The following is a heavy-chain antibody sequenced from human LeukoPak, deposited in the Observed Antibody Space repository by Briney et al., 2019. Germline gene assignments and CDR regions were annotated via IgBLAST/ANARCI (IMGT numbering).Heavy chain of an antibody. D-gene: IGHD6-13*01. CDR1: GYTFTAFY. CDR3: ARAAGSNYYYFGMDV. CDR2: ISPERGDT. J-gene: IGHJ6*02. Sequence: ASVKVSCKASGYTFTAFYLHWVRQAPGQGLEWMGWISPERGDTEYAQQFRGRVTMTRDTSISTAYMELRRLRGDDTAVYYCARAAGSNYYYFGMDVWGQGTTVTIS. V-gene: IGHV1-2*02.